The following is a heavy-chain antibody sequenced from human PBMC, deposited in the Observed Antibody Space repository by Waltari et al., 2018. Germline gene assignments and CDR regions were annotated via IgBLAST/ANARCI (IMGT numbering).Heavy chain of an antibody. J-gene: IGHJ4*02. Sequence: EVQLVESGGGLVKPGGSLRLSCAASGFPCRSYSMNWVSQAPGKGLEWVSSISSSSSYIYYADSVKGRFTISRDNAKNSLYLQMNSLRAEDTAVYYCARTAGIVGASNYWGQGTLVTVSS. CDR3: ARTAGIVGASNY. CDR2: ISSSSSYI. V-gene: IGHV3-21*01. CDR1: GFPCRSYS. D-gene: IGHD1-26*01.